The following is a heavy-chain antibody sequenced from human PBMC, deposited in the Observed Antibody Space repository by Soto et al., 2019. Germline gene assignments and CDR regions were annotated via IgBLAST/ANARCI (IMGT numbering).Heavy chain of an antibody. CDR3: ERRTRTHDS. D-gene: IGHD1-1*01. Sequence: QVQLVQSGAEVKKPGASVKVSCKASGYTFTSYDINWVRQATGQGLEWMGWMNPNSGNTGYAQKSQGRVTMTRNTPLTTSYMEFSSLTSEDTALYYCERRTRTHDSWGQGTLVTVSS. V-gene: IGHV1-8*01. CDR2: MNPNSGNT. CDR1: GYTFTSYD. J-gene: IGHJ4*02.